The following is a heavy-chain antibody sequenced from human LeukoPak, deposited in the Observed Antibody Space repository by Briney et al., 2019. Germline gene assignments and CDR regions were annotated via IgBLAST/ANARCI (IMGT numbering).Heavy chain of an antibody. J-gene: IGHJ4*02. CDR3: AKRGPYRSSPDFDY. CDR1: GFTFSSYA. Sequence: GGSLRLSCAASGFTFSSYAMRWVRQAPGKGLEWVSSISGRAGSTYYADSVKGRFTISRDNSKNTLFLQMNSLRAQDTAVYYCAKRGPYRSSPDFDYWGQGTLVTVSS. CDR2: ISGRAGST. V-gene: IGHV3-23*01. D-gene: IGHD6-6*01.